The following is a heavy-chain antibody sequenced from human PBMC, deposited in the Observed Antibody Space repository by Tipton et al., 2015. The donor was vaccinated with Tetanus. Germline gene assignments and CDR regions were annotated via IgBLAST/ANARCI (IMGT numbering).Heavy chain of an antibody. CDR2: IYYNGNT. J-gene: IGHJ6*02. CDR3: ACLPVGGRYYYYGMDV. CDR1: NGSVSSSLYC. Sequence: TLSLTCTVSNGSVSSSLYCWAWVRQSPGRGLEWIGTIYYNGNTYYHPSLKSRVTISVDPSKNQFSPKLSSVTAADTAVYYCACLPVGGRYYYYGMDVWGQGTTVTVSS. V-gene: IGHV4-39*07. D-gene: IGHD2-15*01.